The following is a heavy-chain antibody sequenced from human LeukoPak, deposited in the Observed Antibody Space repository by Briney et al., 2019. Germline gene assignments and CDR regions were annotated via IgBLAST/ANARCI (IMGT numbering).Heavy chain of an antibody. CDR2: IKQDGSEK. CDR1: GFTFSSYW. D-gene: IGHD1-26*01. CDR3: ARLGWSGWYDL. Sequence: GGSLRLSCAASGFTFSSYWMSWVRQAPGKGLEWVANIKQDGSEKYYVDSVKGRFTISRDNAKNSLYLQVNSLRAEDTAVYYCARLGWSGWYDLWGQGTLVTVSS. J-gene: IGHJ5*01. V-gene: IGHV3-7*01.